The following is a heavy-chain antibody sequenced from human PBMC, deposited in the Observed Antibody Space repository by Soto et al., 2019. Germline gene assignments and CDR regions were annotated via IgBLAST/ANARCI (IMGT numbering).Heavy chain of an antibody. CDR2: ISYDGSNK. D-gene: IGHD6-6*01. J-gene: IGHJ4*02. CDR1: GFTFSSYG. V-gene: IGHV3-30*03. Sequence: GGSLRLSCAASGFTFSSYGMHLVRQAPGKGLEWVAVISYDGSNKYYADSVKGRFTISADKSISTAYLQWSSLKASNTAMYYCARHSSSHAFDYWGQGTLVTSPQ. CDR3: ARHSSSHAFDY.